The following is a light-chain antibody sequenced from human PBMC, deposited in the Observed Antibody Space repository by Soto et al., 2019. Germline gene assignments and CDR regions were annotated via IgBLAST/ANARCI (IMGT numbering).Light chain of an antibody. J-gene: IGLJ2*01. CDR1: SSDIGDYKY. CDR2: DVS. Sequence: QSALTQPASVSGSPGQSITISCTGSSSDIGDYKYVSWYKHHPGKAPKLMIYDVSNRPSGVSNRFFGSKSGNTASLTISGLQAEDEADYYCSSYTSTNFVIFGGGTKLTVL. V-gene: IGLV2-14*03. CDR3: SSYTSTNFVI.